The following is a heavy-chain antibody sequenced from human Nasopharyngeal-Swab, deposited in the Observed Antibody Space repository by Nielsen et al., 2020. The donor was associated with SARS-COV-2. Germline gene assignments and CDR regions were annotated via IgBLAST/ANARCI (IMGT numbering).Heavy chain of an antibody. J-gene: IGHJ6*02. CDR3: ARSITSSSWYLYGMDV. CDR1: GYSFTSYW. CDR2: IYPGDSDT. V-gene: IGHV5-51*01. Sequence: GESLKISCKGSGYSFTSYWIGWVRQMPGKGLEWMGIIYPGDSDTRYSPSFQGQVTISADKSISTAYLQWSSLKASGTAMYYCARSITSSSWYLYGMDVWGQGTTVTVSS. D-gene: IGHD6-13*01.